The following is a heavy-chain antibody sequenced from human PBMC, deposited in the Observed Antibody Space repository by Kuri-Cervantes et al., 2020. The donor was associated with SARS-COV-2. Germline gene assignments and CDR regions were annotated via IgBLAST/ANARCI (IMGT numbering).Heavy chain of an antibody. D-gene: IGHD6-13*01. CDR1: GFTFSGYG. CDR3: AKDPYRSSWYGFDP. J-gene: IGHJ5*02. Sequence: GESLKISCAASGFTFSGYGMHWVRQAPGKGLEWVAVISSDGSNKYYADSVKGRFTISRDNSKSTLYLQMNSLRADDTAVYYCAKDPYRSSWYGFDPWGQGTQVTVSS. V-gene: IGHV3-30*18. CDR2: ISSDGSNK.